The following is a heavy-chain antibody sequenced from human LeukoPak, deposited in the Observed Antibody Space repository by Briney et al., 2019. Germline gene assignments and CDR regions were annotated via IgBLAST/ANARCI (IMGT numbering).Heavy chain of an antibody. D-gene: IGHD6-19*01. CDR1: GGSISSSSYY. J-gene: IGHJ6*02. Sequence: SETLSLTCTVSGGSISSSSYYWGWIRQPPGKGLEWIGSIYYSGSTYYNPSLKSRVTISVDTSKNQFSLKLSSVTAADTAVYYCARLVAVAGTTLDVWGQGTTVTVSS. CDR2: IYYSGST. CDR3: ARLVAVAGTTLDV. V-gene: IGHV4-39*01.